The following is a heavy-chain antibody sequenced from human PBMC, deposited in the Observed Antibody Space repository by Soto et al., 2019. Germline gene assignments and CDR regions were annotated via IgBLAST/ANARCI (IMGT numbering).Heavy chain of an antibody. J-gene: IGHJ2*01. Sequence: QVQLVQSGDEVKKPGASVKVSCKASGYTFTNYGISWVRQAPGQGLEWMGWISPYNGNTKYPQKLQGRVTMTTDTSTRTSYMELRSLRSDDTAVYFCARDGDRCTSTRCSPWPDTHFYLWGRGTLVTVSS. CDR3: ARDGDRCTSTRCSPWPDTHFYL. CDR1: GYTFTNYG. D-gene: IGHD2-2*01. V-gene: IGHV1-18*01. CDR2: ISPYNGNT.